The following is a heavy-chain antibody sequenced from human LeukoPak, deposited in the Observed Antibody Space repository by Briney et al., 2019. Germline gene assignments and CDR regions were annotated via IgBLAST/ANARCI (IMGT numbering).Heavy chain of an antibody. CDR2: ISSSGSTI. J-gene: IGHJ5*02. CDR1: GFTFSDYY. V-gene: IGHV3-11*04. CDR3: ARDPGRSDYCGDSGRWFDP. Sequence: PGGSLRLSCAASGFTFSDYYMSWIRQAPGKGLEWVSYISSSGSTIYYADSVKGRFTISRDNAKNSLYLQMNSLRAEDAAVYYCARDPGRSDYCGDSGRWFDPWGQGALVTVSS. D-gene: IGHD2-21*01.